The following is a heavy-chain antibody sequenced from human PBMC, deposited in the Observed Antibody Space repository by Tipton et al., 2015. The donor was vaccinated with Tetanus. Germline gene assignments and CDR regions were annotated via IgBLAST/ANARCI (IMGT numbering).Heavy chain of an antibody. D-gene: IGHD1-1*01. CDR3: AREWGPTGGFSRYWYFDL. J-gene: IGHJ2*01. CDR1: GGSVSSGSYY. Sequence: TLSLTCTVSGGSVSSGSYYWSWIRQPPGKGLEWIGYIYYSGSTNYNPSLKSRVTISVDTSKNQFSLKLSSVTAADTAVYYCAREWGPTGGFSRYWYFDLWGRGTLVTVSS. CDR2: IYYSGST. V-gene: IGHV4-61*01.